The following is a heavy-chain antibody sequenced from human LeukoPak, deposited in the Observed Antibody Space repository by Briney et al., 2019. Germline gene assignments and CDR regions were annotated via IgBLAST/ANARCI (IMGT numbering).Heavy chain of an antibody. Sequence: SETLSLTCTVSGGPINSSSYYWGWIRQPPGEALEWIGSIYHSGYTYYNPSLKSRVTISVDTSKSQFSLKLSSVTAADTAVYYCARSSMFRGVTVDYWGQGTLVTVSS. CDR1: GGPINSSSYY. D-gene: IGHD3-10*01. CDR3: ARSSMFRGVTVDY. V-gene: IGHV4-39*01. J-gene: IGHJ4*02. CDR2: IYHSGYT.